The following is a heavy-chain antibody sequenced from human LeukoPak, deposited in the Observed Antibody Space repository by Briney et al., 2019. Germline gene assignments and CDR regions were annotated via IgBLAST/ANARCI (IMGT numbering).Heavy chain of an antibody. Sequence: GGTLRLSCAASGFTFSSYGMSWVRQAPGKGLEWVSAISGSGGSTYYADSVKGRFTISRDNSKNTLYLQMNSLRAEDTAVYYCAKRDYGDYEQGDYWGQGTLVTVSS. CDR3: AKRDYGDYEQGDY. D-gene: IGHD4-17*01. V-gene: IGHV3-23*01. J-gene: IGHJ4*02. CDR2: ISGSGGST. CDR1: GFTFSSYG.